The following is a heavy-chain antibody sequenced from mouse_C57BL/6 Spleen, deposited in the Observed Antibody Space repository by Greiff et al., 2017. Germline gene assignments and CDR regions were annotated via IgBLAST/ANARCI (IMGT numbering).Heavy chain of an antibody. CDR2: ISSGGSYT. D-gene: IGHD1-1*01. J-gene: IGHJ1*03. CDR3: ARRGNGSSYDWYFDV. CDR1: GFTFSSYG. Sequence: DVKLVESGGDLVKPGGSLKLSCAASGFTFSSYGMSWVRQTPDKRLEWVATISSGGSYTYYPDSVKGRFTISRDNAKNTLYLQMSSLKSEDTAMYYCARRGNGSSYDWYFDVWGTGTTVTVSS. V-gene: IGHV5-6*02.